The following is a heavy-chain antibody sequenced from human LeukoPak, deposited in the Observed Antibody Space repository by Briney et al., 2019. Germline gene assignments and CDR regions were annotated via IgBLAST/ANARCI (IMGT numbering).Heavy chain of an antibody. J-gene: IGHJ6*03. CDR1: GGSISSGSYY. CDR2: IYTSGST. CDR3: ASDSSHHYYYMDV. Sequence: PSQTLSLTCTVSGGSISSGSYYWSWIRQPAGKGLEWIGRIYTSGSTNYNPSLKSRVTISVDTSKNQFSLKLSSVTAADTAVYYCASDSSHHYYYMDVWGKGTTVTVSS. V-gene: IGHV4-61*02.